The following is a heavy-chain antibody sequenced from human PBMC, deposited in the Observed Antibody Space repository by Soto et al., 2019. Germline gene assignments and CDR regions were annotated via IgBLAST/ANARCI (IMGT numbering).Heavy chain of an antibody. D-gene: IGHD3-9*01. J-gene: IGHJ4*02. CDR2: ISYDGSNK. Sequence: GGSLRLSCAASGFTFSSYAMHWVRQAPGKGLEWVAVISYDGSNKYYADSVKGRFTISRDNSKNTLYLQMNSLRAEDTAVYYCARDPAAGFDWLSYYFDYWGQGTLVTVSS. V-gene: IGHV3-30-3*01. CDR1: GFTFSSYA. CDR3: ARDPAAGFDWLSYYFDY.